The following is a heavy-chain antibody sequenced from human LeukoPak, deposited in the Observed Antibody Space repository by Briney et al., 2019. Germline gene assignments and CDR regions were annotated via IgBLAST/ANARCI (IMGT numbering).Heavy chain of an antibody. V-gene: IGHV3-23*01. CDR1: GFTFSSYE. J-gene: IGHJ5*02. Sequence: GGSLRLSCAASGFTFSSYEMKWVRQAPGKGLEWVSAISGSGGNTYYADSVKGRFTISRDNSKNTLYLQMDSLRVEDTAVYYCAKGKVHGSGGDTWFDPWGQGTLVTVSS. CDR3: AKGKVHGSGGDTWFDP. CDR2: ISGSGGNT. D-gene: IGHD3-10*01.